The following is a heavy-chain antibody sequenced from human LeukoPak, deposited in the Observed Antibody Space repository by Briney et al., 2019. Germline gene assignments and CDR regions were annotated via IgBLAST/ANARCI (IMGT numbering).Heavy chain of an antibody. Sequence: PGGSLRLSCAASGFTLSRYSMYWVRQAPGKGLEWVSFISSNSGAIYYADSVKGQFTISRDNAKSSVYLQMNSLRVEDTAVYYCARDLRIPEPGGGYWGQGTLVTVSS. CDR1: GFTLSRYS. D-gene: IGHD1-14*01. CDR3: ARDLRIPEPGGGY. V-gene: IGHV3-48*04. CDR2: ISSNSGAI. J-gene: IGHJ4*02.